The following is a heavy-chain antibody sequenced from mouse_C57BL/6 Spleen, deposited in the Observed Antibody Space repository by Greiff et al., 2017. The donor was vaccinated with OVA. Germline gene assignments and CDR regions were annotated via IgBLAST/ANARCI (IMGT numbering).Heavy chain of an antibody. J-gene: IGHJ2*01. Sequence: VQLQQSGPELVKPGASVKISCKASGYTFTDYYMNWVKQSHGKSLEWIGDINPNNGGTSYNQKFKGKATLTVDKSSSTAYMELRSLTSEDSAVYYCAREGYSNSYYFDYWGQGTTLTVSS. CDR3: AREGYSNSYYFDY. V-gene: IGHV1-26*01. D-gene: IGHD2-5*01. CDR1: GYTFTDYY. CDR2: INPNNGGT.